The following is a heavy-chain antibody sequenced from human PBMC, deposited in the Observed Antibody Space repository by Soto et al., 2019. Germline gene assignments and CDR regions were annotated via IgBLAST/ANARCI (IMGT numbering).Heavy chain of an antibody. CDR3: ARDGEGVVITYYYYGMDV. CDR1: GFTFSSYS. Sequence: EVQLVESGGGLVKPGGSLRLSCAASGFTFSSYSMNWVRQAPGKGLEWVSSISSSSSYIYYADSVKGRFTISRDNAKNSLYLQMNSLRAEDTAVYYCARDGEGVVITYYYYGMDVWGQGTTVTVSS. V-gene: IGHV3-21*01. D-gene: IGHD3-22*01. CDR2: ISSSSSYI. J-gene: IGHJ6*02.